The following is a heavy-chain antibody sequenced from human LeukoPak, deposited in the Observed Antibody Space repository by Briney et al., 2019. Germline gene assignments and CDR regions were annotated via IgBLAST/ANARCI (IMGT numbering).Heavy chain of an antibody. D-gene: IGHD4-17*01. CDR2: IFLDDDD. CDR1: GFSFSTSEVA. V-gene: IGHV2-5*02. J-gene: IGHJ4*02. CDR3: AHRRSYGDYDY. Sequence: SGPTLVKPTQTLTLTCTFSGFSFSTSEVAVGWIRQPPGKALEWLALIFLDDDDRYSPSLKNRLTITKDTSKNQVVLTMTSMDPLDTATYYCAHRRSYGDYDYWGQGTLVTVSS.